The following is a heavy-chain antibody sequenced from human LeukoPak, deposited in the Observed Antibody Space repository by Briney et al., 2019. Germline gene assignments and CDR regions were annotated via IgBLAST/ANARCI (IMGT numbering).Heavy chain of an antibody. D-gene: IGHD3-22*01. CDR1: GFTFSSYA. CDR2: ISGSGGST. Sequence: GGSLRLSCAASGFTFSSYAMSWVRQAPGKVLEWVSAISGSGGSTYYADSVKGRFTISRDNSKNTLYLQMNSLRAEDTAVYYCAKFDSYSSGYYFGYWGQGTLVTVSS. CDR3: AKFDSYSSGYYFGY. V-gene: IGHV3-23*01. J-gene: IGHJ4*02.